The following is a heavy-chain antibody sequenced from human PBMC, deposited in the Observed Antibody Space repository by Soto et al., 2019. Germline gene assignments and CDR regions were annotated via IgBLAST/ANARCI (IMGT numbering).Heavy chain of an antibody. V-gene: IGHV3-7*05. CDR3: TRDAPRFFEY. J-gene: IGHJ4*02. CDR1: GFTFSSHW. Sequence: GSLRLSCAASGFTFSSHWMSWVRQVLGKGLEWVANLNQDGSEKYYADSVKGRFTISRDNAQNSLHLQMNSLRAEDTAGYYCTRDAPRFFEYWGQGTRVTVSS. CDR2: LNQDGSEK.